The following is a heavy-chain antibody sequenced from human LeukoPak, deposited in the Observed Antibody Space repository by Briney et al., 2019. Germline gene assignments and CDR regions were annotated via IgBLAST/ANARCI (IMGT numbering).Heavy chain of an antibody. CDR3: ARDALGVVIIPYYFDY. CDR2: ISSSSSYI. D-gene: IGHD3-3*01. CDR1: GFTFSSYS. V-gene: IGHV3-21*01. J-gene: IGHJ4*02. Sequence: PGGSLRLSCAASGFTFSSYSMNWVRQAPGKGLEWVSSISSSSSYIYYADSVKGRFTISRDNAKNSLYLQMNSLRAEDTAVYYCARDALGVVIIPYYFDYWGQGTLVTVSS.